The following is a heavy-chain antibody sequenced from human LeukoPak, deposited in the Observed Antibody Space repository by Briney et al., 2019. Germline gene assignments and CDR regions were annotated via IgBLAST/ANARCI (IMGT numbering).Heavy chain of an antibody. D-gene: IGHD1-26*01. Sequence: GGSLRLSCAASGFTFSGSTMHWVRQASGKGLEWVGRIRSEANTYATTHAASVKGRFTISRDDPKNTAYLQMNSLKTEDTAVYYCASEGSYDGLDIWGQGTMVTVS. CDR2: IRSEANTYAT. CDR3: ASEGSYDGLDI. CDR1: GFTFSGST. J-gene: IGHJ3*02. V-gene: IGHV3-73*01.